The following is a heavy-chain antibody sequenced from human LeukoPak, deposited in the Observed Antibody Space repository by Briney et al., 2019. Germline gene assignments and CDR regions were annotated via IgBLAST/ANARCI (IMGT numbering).Heavy chain of an antibody. D-gene: IGHD3-22*01. CDR3: AKDEGGITMIEPNYYFDY. Sequence: GGSLRLSCAASGFTFSGYWMSWVRQAPGKGLEWVANIKQDGSDKYYADSVKGRFTISRDNSKNTLYLQMNSLRAEDTAVYYCAKDEGGITMIEPNYYFDYWGQGTLVAVSS. CDR2: IKQDGSDK. J-gene: IGHJ4*02. CDR1: GFTFSGYW. V-gene: IGHV3-7*01.